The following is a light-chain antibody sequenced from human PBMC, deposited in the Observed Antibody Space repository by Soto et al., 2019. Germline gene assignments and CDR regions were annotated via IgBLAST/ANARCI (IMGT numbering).Light chain of an antibody. V-gene: IGKV1-33*01. CDR2: DSS. CDR1: QHINNF. J-gene: IGKJ4*01. Sequence: DVQLTQSPTYLSASVGDTVTITCQSSQHINNFLNWFQQKPGKPPRLLFSDSSWVETGVPSRFTGRASGTHFTLTIDGLQPEDFATYYCQKYDSPPLSFGGGTKVDIK. CDR3: QKYDSPPLS.